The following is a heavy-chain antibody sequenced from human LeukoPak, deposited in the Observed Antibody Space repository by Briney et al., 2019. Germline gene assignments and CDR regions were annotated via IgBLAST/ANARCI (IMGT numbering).Heavy chain of an antibody. Sequence: PGGSLRLSCAASGFTLSNYSMNWVRQAPGKGLEWVSYISRSSSIIYYADSVKGRFTISRDNAKNSLYLQMNSLRAEDTAVYYCARDPYSGSYGADYYYYMDVWGKGTTVTISS. CDR2: ISRSSSII. J-gene: IGHJ6*03. CDR3: ARDPYSGSYGADYYYYMDV. D-gene: IGHD1-26*01. CDR1: GFTLSNYS. V-gene: IGHV3-48*01.